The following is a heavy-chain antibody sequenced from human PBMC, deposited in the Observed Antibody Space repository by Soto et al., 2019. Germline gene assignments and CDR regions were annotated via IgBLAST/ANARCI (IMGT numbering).Heavy chain of an antibody. D-gene: IGHD2-8*01. CDR3: AGRFCTNSTNCPVGYGFDV. J-gene: IGHJ6*02. CDR1: GYNFFSYW. V-gene: IGHV5-51*01. CDR2: IYPDTSNT. Sequence: GESPKISCDVFGYNFFSYWIGWVRRSPGKGLEWMGIIYPDTSNTRYSPSFQGQVTISADRSVSTACLQWSSLKASDSATYYCAGRFCTNSTNCPVGYGFDVWGQGTTDTVSS.